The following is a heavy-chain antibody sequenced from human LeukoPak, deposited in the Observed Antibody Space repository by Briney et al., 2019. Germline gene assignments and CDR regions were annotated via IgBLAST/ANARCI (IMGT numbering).Heavy chain of an antibody. CDR3: ARHVWSYYGSGTIGVFDY. CDR2: IYYSGST. Sequence: SETLSLTCTVSGGSISSYYWSWIRQPPGKGLVWIGYIYYSGSTNYNPSLKSRVTISVDTSKNQFSLKLSSVTAADTAVYYCARHVWSYYGSGTIGVFDYWGQGTLVTVSS. D-gene: IGHD3-10*01. CDR1: GGSISSYY. J-gene: IGHJ4*02. V-gene: IGHV4-59*08.